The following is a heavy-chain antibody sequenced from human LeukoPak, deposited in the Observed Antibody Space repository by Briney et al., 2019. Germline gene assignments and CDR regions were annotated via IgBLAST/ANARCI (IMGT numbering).Heavy chain of an antibody. V-gene: IGHV1-8*01. J-gene: IGHJ6*02. CDR2: MNPNSGNT. CDR1: GYTFTSYD. D-gene: IGHD6-19*01. Sequence: ASVKVSCKASGYTFTSYDINWVRQATGQGLEWMGWMNPNSGNTGYAQKFQGRVTMTRNTSISTAYMELSSLRSEDTAVYYCARGTGVSSGWYYYYYGMDVWGQGTTVTVSS. CDR3: ARGTGVSSGWYYYYYGMDV.